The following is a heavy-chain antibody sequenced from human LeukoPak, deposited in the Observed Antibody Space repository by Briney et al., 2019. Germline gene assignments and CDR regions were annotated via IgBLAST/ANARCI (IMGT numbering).Heavy chain of an antibody. D-gene: IGHD4-17*01. CDR3: ARSYGDHEAFDI. CDR1: GYTFTNYW. V-gene: IGHV5-51*01. CDR2: IYPGDSDT. J-gene: IGHJ3*02. Sequence: GESLKISCKGSGYTFTNYWIGWVRQMPGKGLERMGIIYPGDSDTKYSPSFQGQVTISADKSITTAYLQWNSLKASDTAMYYCARSYGDHEAFDIWGQGTMVTVSS.